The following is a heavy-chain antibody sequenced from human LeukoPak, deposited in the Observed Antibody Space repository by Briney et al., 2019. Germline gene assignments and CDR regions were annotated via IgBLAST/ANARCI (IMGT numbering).Heavy chain of an antibody. D-gene: IGHD3-10*02. V-gene: IGHV1-8*03. Sequence: GASVKVSCKASRYTFTSYDINWVRQATGQGLEWMGWMNPNSGNTGYAQKFQGRVTITRNTSISTAYMELSSLRSEDTAVYYCARACRGVRVVIIGNSVYYYYMDVWGKGTTVTVSS. J-gene: IGHJ6*03. CDR1: RYTFTSYD. CDR3: ARACRGVRVVIIGNSVYYYYMDV. CDR2: MNPNSGNT.